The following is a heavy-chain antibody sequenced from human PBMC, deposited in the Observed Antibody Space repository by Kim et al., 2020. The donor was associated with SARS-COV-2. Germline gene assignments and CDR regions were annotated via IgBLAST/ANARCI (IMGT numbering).Heavy chain of an antibody. D-gene: IGHD6-13*01. Sequence: SETLSLTCAGHGGSFSGYYWSWIRQAPRKGLEWIGEINHSGNTNYNPSLKSRVTMSIDTSKKQFSLKLSSVTAADTAVYYCARDPHQGIAAYDYWGQGTL. CDR3: ARDPHQGIAAYDY. J-gene: IGHJ4*02. V-gene: IGHV4-34*01. CDR2: INHSGNT. CDR1: GGSFSGYY.